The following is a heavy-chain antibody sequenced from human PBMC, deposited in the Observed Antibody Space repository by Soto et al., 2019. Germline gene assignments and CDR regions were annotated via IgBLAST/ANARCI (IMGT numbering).Heavy chain of an antibody. CDR1: GFTFGSYG. Sequence: QVQLVESGGGVVQPGRSLRLSCAASGFTFGSYGMHWVRQAPGKGLEWVAVISYDGSNKYYADSVKGRFTISRDNSKNTLYLQMNSLRAEDTAVYYCAKAFRIYCSSTSCYATDAFDIWGQGTMVTVSS. CDR2: ISYDGSNK. J-gene: IGHJ3*02. D-gene: IGHD2-2*01. CDR3: AKAFRIYCSSTSCYATDAFDI. V-gene: IGHV3-30*18.